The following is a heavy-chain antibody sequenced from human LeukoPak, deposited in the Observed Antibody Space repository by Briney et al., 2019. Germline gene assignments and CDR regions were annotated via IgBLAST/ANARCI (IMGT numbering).Heavy chain of an antibody. CDR1: GGTFSSYA. V-gene: IGHV1-69*05. Sequence: SVKVSCKASGGTFSSYAISCVRQAPGQGLEWMGRIIPIFGTANYAQKFQGRVTITTDESTSTAYMELSSLRSEDTAVYYCARDLAYCGGDCYWYYFDYWGQGTLVTVSS. D-gene: IGHD2-21*02. CDR3: ARDLAYCGGDCYWYYFDY. J-gene: IGHJ4*02. CDR2: IIPIFGTA.